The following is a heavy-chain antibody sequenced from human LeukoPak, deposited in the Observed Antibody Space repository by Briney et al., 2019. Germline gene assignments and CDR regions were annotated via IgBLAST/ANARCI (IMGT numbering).Heavy chain of an antibody. CDR3: ARVFWSGYSYFDY. Sequence: SETLSLTCAVYGGSFSGYYWTWIRQPPGKGLEWIGEINHRGSTNYNPSLKSRVTISVDTSKNQFSLKLSSVTAADTAVYYCARVFWSGYSYFDYWGQGTLVTVSS. CDR1: GGSFSGYY. CDR2: INHRGST. V-gene: IGHV4-34*01. D-gene: IGHD3-3*01. J-gene: IGHJ4*02.